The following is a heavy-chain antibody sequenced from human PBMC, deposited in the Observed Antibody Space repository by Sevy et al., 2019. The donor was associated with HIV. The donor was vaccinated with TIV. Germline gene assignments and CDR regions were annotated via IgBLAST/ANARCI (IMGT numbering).Heavy chain of an antibody. CDR3: ARRDSSGYFFSELYYFDY. V-gene: IGHV4-39*01. Sequence: SETLSLTCTVSGGSISSSSYYWGWIRQPPGKGLEWIGSIYYSGSTYYNPSLKSRVTISVDTSKNQFSLKLSSVTAADTAVYYWARRDSSGYFFSELYYFDYWGQGTLVTVSS. CDR1: GGSISSSSYY. D-gene: IGHD3-22*01. CDR2: IYYSGST. J-gene: IGHJ4*02.